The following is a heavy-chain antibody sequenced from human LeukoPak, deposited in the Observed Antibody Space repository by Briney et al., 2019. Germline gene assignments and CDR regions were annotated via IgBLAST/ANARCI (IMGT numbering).Heavy chain of an antibody. CDR2: INTDGSST. J-gene: IGHJ5*02. CDR1: GFTFSSYW. Sequence: GGSLRLACAASGFTFSSYWMHWVRQARGKGVVWVSRINTDGSSTIYADSVKGRFTISRDNAKNTLYLQMNSLRAEDTAVYYCARQSLSIAVAGPNWFDPWGQGTLVTASS. V-gene: IGHV3-74*01. CDR3: ARQSLSIAVAGPNWFDP. D-gene: IGHD6-19*01.